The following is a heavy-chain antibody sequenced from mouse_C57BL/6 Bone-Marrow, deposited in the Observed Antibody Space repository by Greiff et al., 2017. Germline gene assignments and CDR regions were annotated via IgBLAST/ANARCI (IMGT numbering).Heavy chain of an antibody. V-gene: IGHV1-36*01. CDR1: GFTFTDHY. CDR2: VYPYNGGT. Sequence: EVQPQQSGPVLVKPGPSVKISCKASGFTFTDHYMHWVKQSHGKSLEWIGLVYPYNGGTSYNQKFKGKATLTVDTSSSTAYMELNSLTSEDSAVYYCATDSSGYYYAMDYWGQGTSVTVSS. D-gene: IGHD3-2*02. J-gene: IGHJ4*01. CDR3: ATDSSGYYYAMDY.